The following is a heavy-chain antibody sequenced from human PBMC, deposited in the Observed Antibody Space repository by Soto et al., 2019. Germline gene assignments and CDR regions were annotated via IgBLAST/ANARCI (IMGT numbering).Heavy chain of an antibody. CDR1: GGSISSGDYY. CDR2: IYYSGST. D-gene: IGHD2-8*02. J-gene: IGHJ2*01. Sequence: QVQLQESGPGLVKPSQTLSLTCTVSGGSISSGDYYWSWIRQPPGKGLEWIGYIYYSGSTYYNPSLKGRVTLTVDTSKNQFSLKLSSVTAADTAVYYCARDPTGWYFDLWGRGTLVTVSS. V-gene: IGHV4-30-4*01. CDR3: ARDPTGWYFDL.